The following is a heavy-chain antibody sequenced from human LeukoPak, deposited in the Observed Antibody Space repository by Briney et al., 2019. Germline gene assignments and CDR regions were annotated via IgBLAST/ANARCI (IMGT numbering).Heavy chain of an antibody. CDR2: IKQDGSEK. J-gene: IGHJ4*02. V-gene: IGHV3-7*03. Sequence: PGGSLRLSCAASGFTFSSYWMSWVRQAPGKGLEWVANIKQDGSEKYYVDSVKGRFTISRDNAKNSLYLQMNSLRAEDTAVYYCASHPYDNLTGYYKYYFDYWGQGTLVTVSS. D-gene: IGHD3-9*01. CDR1: GFTFSSYW. CDR3: ASHPYDNLTGYYKYYFDY.